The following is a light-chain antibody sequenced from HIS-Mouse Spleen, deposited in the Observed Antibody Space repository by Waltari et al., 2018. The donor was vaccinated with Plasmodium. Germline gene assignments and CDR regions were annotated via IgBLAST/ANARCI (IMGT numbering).Light chain of an antibody. CDR2: EDS. J-gene: IGLJ3*02. CDR1: ALPTTY. Sequence: SYELTQPPSVSVSPGQTARNTCSGAALPTTYAYWYTQKSGQAPVLVIYEDSKRPSGIPERFSGSSSGTMATLTISGAQVEDEADYYCYSTDSSGNHRVFGGGTKLTVL. V-gene: IGLV3-10*01. CDR3: YSTDSSGNHRV.